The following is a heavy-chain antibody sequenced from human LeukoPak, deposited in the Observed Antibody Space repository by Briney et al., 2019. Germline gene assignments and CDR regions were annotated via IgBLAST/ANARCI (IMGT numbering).Heavy chain of an antibody. V-gene: IGHV4-34*01. Sequence: SETLSLTCAVYGGSFSGYYWSWIRQPPGKGLEWIGEINHSGSTNYNPSLKSRVTISVDTSKNHFSLTLSSVTAADTAVYYCARRTVKWLRLPDYWGQGTLVTVSS. D-gene: IGHD5-12*01. CDR3: ARRTVKWLRLPDY. J-gene: IGHJ4*02. CDR1: GGSFSGYY. CDR2: INHSGST.